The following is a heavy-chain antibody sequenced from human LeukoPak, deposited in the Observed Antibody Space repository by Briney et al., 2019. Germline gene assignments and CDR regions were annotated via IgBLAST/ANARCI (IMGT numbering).Heavy chain of an antibody. Sequence: PGGSLRLSCAASGFTFSHYAMSWVRQAPGKGLEWVSSISGSGADTYYADSVKGRFTISRDNSKNTVHLQMNTLRADDTAVYYCAKDLRFDYGDYGDYLDYWGQGTLVTVSA. D-gene: IGHD4-17*01. J-gene: IGHJ4*02. CDR3: AKDLRFDYGDYGDYLDY. CDR1: GFTFSHYA. CDR2: ISGSGADT. V-gene: IGHV3-23*01.